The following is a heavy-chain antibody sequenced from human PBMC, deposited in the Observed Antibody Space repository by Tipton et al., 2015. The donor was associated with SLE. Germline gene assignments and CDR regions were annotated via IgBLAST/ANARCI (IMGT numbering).Heavy chain of an antibody. J-gene: IGHJ4*02. CDR3: ARLVQLFFRASDY. CDR1: GGSISSNNYY. CDR2: IYYSGNT. D-gene: IGHD1-1*01. Sequence: LRLSCTVSGGSISSNNYYWAWIRQPPGKGLEWIGSIYYSGNTYYNPSLKSRVTMSVDTSKNQFSLRLRSVTAADTAMYYCARLVQLFFRASDYWGQGRLVTVSS. V-gene: IGHV4-39*07.